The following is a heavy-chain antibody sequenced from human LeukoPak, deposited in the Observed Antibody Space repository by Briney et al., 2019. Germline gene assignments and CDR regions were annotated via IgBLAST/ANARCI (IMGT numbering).Heavy chain of an antibody. V-gene: IGHV4-61*02. D-gene: IGHD3-3*01. Sequence: SQTLSLTCTVSGGSISSGGYYWSWIRQPAGKGLEWIGRIYTSGSTNYNPSLKSRVTISVDTSKNQFSLKLSSVTAADTAVYYCASYDFWSGYTDYWGQGTLVTVSS. CDR2: IYTSGST. J-gene: IGHJ4*02. CDR3: ASYDFWSGYTDY. CDR1: GGSISSGGYY.